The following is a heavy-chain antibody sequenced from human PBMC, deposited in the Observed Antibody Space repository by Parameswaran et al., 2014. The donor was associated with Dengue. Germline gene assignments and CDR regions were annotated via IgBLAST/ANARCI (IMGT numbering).Heavy chain of an antibody. J-gene: IGHJ6*02. D-gene: IGHD3-3*01. Sequence: RWIRQPPGKGLEWVSVIYSGGSTYYADSVKGRFTISRDNSKNTLYLQMNSLRAEDTAVYYCARGLPDFWSGYYIPYYYYGMDVWGQGTTVTVSS. V-gene: IGHV3-66*01. CDR2: IYSGGST. CDR3: ARGLPDFWSGYYIPYYYYGMDV.